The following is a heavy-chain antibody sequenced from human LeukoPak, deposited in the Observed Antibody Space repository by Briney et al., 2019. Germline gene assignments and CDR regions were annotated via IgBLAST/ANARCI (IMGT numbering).Heavy chain of an antibody. CDR1: GFTFSSYT. D-gene: IGHD3-10*01. Sequence: GGSLRLSCAASGFTFSSYTMSWVRQAPGKGLEWVSAISGSGGSTYYADSVKGRFTISRDNSENTLYLQMNSLRAEDTAVYYCAKDRYFGSGSYYDYWGQGTLVTVSS. CDR2: ISGSGGST. V-gene: IGHV3-23*01. J-gene: IGHJ4*02. CDR3: AKDRYFGSGSYYDY.